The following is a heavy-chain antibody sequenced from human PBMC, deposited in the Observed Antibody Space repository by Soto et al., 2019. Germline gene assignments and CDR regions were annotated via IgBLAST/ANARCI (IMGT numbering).Heavy chain of an antibody. CDR3: ARDQLYYNDISGRPLNAFDV. D-gene: IGHD3-22*01. CDR1: GFTFRNYG. J-gene: IGHJ3*01. CDR2: IGIGSSTK. V-gene: IGHV3-48*01. Sequence: DLAESGGGLVQSGGSLRLSCAASGFTFRNYGMNWVRQAPGKGLEWVSYIGIGSSTKYYADSVKGRFTISRDNAKNSLYLQMNSLRAEDTAVYYCARDQLYYNDISGRPLNAFDVWGQGTMVTVSS.